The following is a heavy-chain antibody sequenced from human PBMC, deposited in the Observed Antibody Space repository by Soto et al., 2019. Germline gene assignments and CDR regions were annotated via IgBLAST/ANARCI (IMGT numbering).Heavy chain of an antibody. J-gene: IGHJ3*02. CDR2: ISVYNGDT. V-gene: IGHV1-18*01. D-gene: IGHD1-26*01. CDR3: ARDRRDSVADRRAFDI. CDR1: GYSFSTSG. Sequence: ASGKVSYKASGYSFSTSGISWVRQAPGQGLEYMGWISVYNGDTNYAQKLQGRVTMTTDTSTSTAYMELRSLRSDDTAMYYCARDRRDSVADRRAFDIWGQGTMVTVSS.